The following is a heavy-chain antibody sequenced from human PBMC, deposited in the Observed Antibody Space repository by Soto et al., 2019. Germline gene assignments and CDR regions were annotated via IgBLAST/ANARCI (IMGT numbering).Heavy chain of an antibody. Sequence: QLQLQESGPGLVKPSETLSLTCTVSGGSISSSSYYWGWIRQPPGKGLEWIGSIYYSGSTYYNPSLKGRVTISVDTSKNQFSLKLSSVTAADTAVYYCARSYYYDSSGYYHYWYFDLWGRGTLVTVSS. J-gene: IGHJ2*01. D-gene: IGHD3-22*01. CDR1: GGSISSSSYY. CDR2: IYYSGST. V-gene: IGHV4-39*01. CDR3: ARSYYYDSSGYYHYWYFDL.